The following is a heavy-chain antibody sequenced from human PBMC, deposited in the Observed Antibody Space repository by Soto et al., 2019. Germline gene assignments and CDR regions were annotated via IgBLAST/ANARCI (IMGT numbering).Heavy chain of an antibody. Sequence: SWCLCLTGAFCGDFVIGAYGTLIQKPPGKGLEWIGYIYYSGSTNYNPSLKSRVTISVDTSKNQFSLKLSSVTAADAAVYYCARESMGKYCSGGSCYQSNWFDPWGQGTLVTVSS. CDR3: ARESMGKYCSGGSCYQSNWFDP. J-gene: IGHJ5*02. CDR2: IYYSGST. D-gene: IGHD2-15*01. CDR1: GDFVIGAY. V-gene: IGHV4-59*02.